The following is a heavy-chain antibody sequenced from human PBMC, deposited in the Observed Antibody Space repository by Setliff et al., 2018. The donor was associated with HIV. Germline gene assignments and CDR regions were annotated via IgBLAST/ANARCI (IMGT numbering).Heavy chain of an antibody. CDR3: AKDFLYSSGWYEGWSDP. J-gene: IGHJ5*02. CDR2: IRFDGSNK. Sequence: GGSLRLSCAASGFTFSSYGMHWVRQAPGKGLEWVAFIRFDGSNKAYADSVKGRFTISRDNSKNTLYLQMNSLRPEDTALYYCAKDFLYSSGWYEGWSDPWGQGTLVTVSS. V-gene: IGHV3-30*02. CDR1: GFTFSSYG. D-gene: IGHD6-19*01.